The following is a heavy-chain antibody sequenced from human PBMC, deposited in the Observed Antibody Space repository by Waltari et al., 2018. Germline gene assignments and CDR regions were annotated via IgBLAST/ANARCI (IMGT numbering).Heavy chain of an antibody. V-gene: IGHV4-59*01. CDR3: ARGGIAVAGTLYYFDY. CDR1: GGPIRSYY. Sequence: QVQLQESGPGLVKPSETLSLTCTVSGGPIRSYYWSWIRQPPGKGLEWIGYIYYSGSTNYNPSLKSRVTISVDTSKNQFSLKLSSVTAADTAVYYCARGGIAVAGTLYYFDYWGQGTLVTVSS. CDR2: IYYSGST. J-gene: IGHJ4*02. D-gene: IGHD6-19*01.